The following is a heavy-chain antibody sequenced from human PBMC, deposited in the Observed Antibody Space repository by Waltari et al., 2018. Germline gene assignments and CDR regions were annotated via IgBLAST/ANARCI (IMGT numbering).Heavy chain of an antibody. J-gene: IGHJ4*02. CDR3: ARGDDILTGDYKGLDY. D-gene: IGHD3-9*01. V-gene: IGHV1-18*01. CDR1: GYTFTSYG. Sequence: QVQLVQSGAEVKKPGASVKVSCKASGYTFTSYGISWVRRAPGQGLEWMGWISGYNGDTNVAHNLQGRVTMTTDTSTRTAYMELKSLRSDDTAVYYCARGDDILTGDYKGLDYWGQGTLVTVSS. CDR2: ISGYNGDT.